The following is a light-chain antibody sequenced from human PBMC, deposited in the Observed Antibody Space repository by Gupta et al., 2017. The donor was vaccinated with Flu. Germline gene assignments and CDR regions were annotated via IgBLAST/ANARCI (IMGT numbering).Light chain of an antibody. CDR2: GAS. V-gene: IGKV3-15*01. Sequence: EIVMTQSPATLSVSPGERATLSCRASQSVSSNLAWYQQKPGQAPRLLIYGASTSVTCIPARFSGSVYGKEFTLTISSRQSEDFAGYYCQQYNNWPPNTFGQGTKMEIK. CDR1: QSVSSN. CDR3: QQYNNWPPNT. J-gene: IGKJ2*01.